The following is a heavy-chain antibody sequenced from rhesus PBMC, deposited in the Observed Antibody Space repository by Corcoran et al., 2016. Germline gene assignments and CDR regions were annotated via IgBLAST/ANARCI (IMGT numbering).Heavy chain of an antibody. CDR1: GFTFSTSW. CDR3: TTDPRGNYYFDY. J-gene: IGHJ4*01. CDR2: IKRKADGGTA. D-gene: IGHD4-17*01. V-gene: IGHV3-30*01. Sequence: EVQLVESGGGLVQPGGSLRLSCAASGFTFSTSWMSWVRQAPGTGLEWFARIKRKADGGTADYAASVKDRFTISRDDSKNTLYLQMNSLKTEDTAVYYCTTDPRGNYYFDYWGQGVLVTVSS.